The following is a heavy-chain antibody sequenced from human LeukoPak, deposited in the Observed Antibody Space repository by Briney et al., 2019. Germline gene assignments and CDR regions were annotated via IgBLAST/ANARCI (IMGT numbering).Heavy chain of an antibody. CDR1: GFTFTSSA. V-gene: IGHV1-58*01. D-gene: IGHD6-19*01. CDR2: IVVGSGNT. CDR3: AAVVAGRSSVVDY. J-gene: IGHJ4*02. Sequence: SVKVSCKASGFTFTSSAVQWVRQARGQRLEWIGWIVVGSGNTNYAQKFQERVTITRDMSTSTAYMELSSLRSEDTAVYYCAAVVAGRSSVVDYWGQGTLVTVSS.